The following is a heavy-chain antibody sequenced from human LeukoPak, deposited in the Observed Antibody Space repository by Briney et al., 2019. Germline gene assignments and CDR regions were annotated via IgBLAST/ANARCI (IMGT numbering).Heavy chain of an antibody. Sequence: SETLFLTCTVSGGTINSHYWSWIRQPPGEGLEWIAYTHTNGRTKYNPSLKSRVTISLDTSKNQFSLNMYSVTAADTAVYFCARHYLYGDSSWDSWGPGNLVTVPS. CDR3: ARHYLYGDSSWDS. CDR1: GGTINSHY. J-gene: IGHJ4*02. V-gene: IGHV4-4*09. D-gene: IGHD4-17*01. CDR2: THTNGRT.